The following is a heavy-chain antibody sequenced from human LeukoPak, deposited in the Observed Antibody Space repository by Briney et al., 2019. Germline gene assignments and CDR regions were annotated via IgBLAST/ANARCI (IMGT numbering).Heavy chain of an antibody. CDR3: ASGVYSSPNDAFDI. V-gene: IGHV3-74*01. Sequence: PGGSLRLSCAASGFTFSDYWIHWVRQAPGKGLVWVSRINSDGSSASYADSVKGRFTISRDNAKNSLYLQMNSLRAEDTAVYYCASGVYSSPNDAFDIWGQGTMVTVSS. J-gene: IGHJ3*02. D-gene: IGHD6-13*01. CDR2: INSDGSSA. CDR1: GFTFSDYW.